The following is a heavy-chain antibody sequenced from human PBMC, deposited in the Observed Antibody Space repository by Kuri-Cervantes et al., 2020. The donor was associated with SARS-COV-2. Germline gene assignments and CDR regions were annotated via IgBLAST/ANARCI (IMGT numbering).Heavy chain of an antibody. V-gene: IGHV1-2*04. CDR3: ARASIDYSNYFGWFDP. CDR2: INPNSGGT. D-gene: IGHD4-11*01. Sequence: ASVKVSCKASGYTFTGYYMHWVRQAPGQGLEWMGWINPNSGGTNYAQKFQGWVTMTRDTSTSTAYMELSRLRSDDTAVYYCARASIDYSNYFGWFDPWGQGTLVTVSS. CDR1: GYTFTGYY. J-gene: IGHJ5*02.